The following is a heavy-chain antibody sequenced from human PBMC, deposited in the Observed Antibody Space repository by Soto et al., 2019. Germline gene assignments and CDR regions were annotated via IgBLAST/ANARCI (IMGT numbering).Heavy chain of an antibody. CDR2: IYHSGST. V-gene: IGHV4-4*02. J-gene: IGHJ5*01. Sequence: SETLSLTCAVSSDSISSGNWWSWVRQPPNKGLEWIGEIYHSGSTNYNPSLKSRVTISVDKSKNQFSLNLSSVTAADTAVYYCAKAWSCSSTSCYWFDSWGQGILVTVSS. D-gene: IGHD2-2*01. CDR1: SDSISSGNW. CDR3: AKAWSCSSTSCYWFDS.